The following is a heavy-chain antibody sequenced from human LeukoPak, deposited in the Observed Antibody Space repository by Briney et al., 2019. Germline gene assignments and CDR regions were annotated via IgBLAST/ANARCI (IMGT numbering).Heavy chain of an antibody. V-gene: IGHV3-30*04. J-gene: IGHJ6*02. D-gene: IGHD1-26*01. CDR1: GLTFSAYG. CDR3: AKDFWEGRYGMDV. Sequence: GGSLRLSCAASGLTFSAYGMHWVRQAPGKGPEWVSFIAYDGSNEYYADSVEGRFTISRDNSKNTLYLQMNSLRVEDTALYYCAKDFWEGRYGMDVWGQGTLVTVSS. CDR2: IAYDGSNE.